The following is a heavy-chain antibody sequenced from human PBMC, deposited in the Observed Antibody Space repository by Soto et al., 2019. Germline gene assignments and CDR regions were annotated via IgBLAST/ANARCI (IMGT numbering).Heavy chain of an antibody. J-gene: IGHJ4*02. V-gene: IGHV3-23*01. CDR2: ISGSGGST. Sequence: GGSLRLSCAASGFTFSSYAMSWVRQAPGKGLEWVSAISGSGGSTYYADSVKGRFTISRDNSKNTLYLQMDSLRAEDTAVYYCAKNSYSVYYFDYWGQGTLLTVSS. CDR3: AKNSYSVYYFDY. CDR1: GFTFSSYA. D-gene: IGHD2-15*01.